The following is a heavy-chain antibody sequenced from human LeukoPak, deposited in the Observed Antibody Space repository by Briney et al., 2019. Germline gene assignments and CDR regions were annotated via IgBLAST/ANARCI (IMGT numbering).Heavy chain of an antibody. V-gene: IGHV4-38-2*02. CDR2: IYRRGST. CDR3: ARDVRNYYDSSGYYLFDY. CDR1: GYSISSGYY. D-gene: IGHD3-22*01. Sequence: SQTLSLTCTVSGYSISSGYYWGWIRQSPGKGLEWIGNIYRRGSTHYNPSLKSRVTISMDTSKNQFSLKLSSVTAADTAVYYCARDVRNYYDSSGYYLFDYWGQGTLVTVSS. J-gene: IGHJ4*02.